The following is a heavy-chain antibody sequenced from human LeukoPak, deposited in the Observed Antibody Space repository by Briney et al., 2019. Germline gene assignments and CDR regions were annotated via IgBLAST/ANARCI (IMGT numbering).Heavy chain of an antibody. D-gene: IGHD2-2*01. CDR2: IRSKANSYAT. CDR1: GFTFSGSA. Sequence: SLTLACAASGFTFSGSAIHWVRHASGKGLEWVGRIRSKANSYATAYAASVKGRFTISRDDSKNTAHLQMNSLKTEDTAVYYCTAAAMPYYMDVWGKGTTVTVSS. J-gene: IGHJ6*03. V-gene: IGHV3-73*01. CDR3: TAAAMPYYMDV.